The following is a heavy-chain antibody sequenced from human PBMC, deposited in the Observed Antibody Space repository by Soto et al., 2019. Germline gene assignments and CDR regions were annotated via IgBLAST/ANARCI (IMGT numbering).Heavy chain of an antibody. D-gene: IGHD2-15*01. CDR1: GGSIGNDDYS. CDR2: IYHSGTT. J-gene: IGHJ4*02. Sequence: SETLSLTCTVSGGSIGNDDYSWSWVRQPPGKGLEWIGYIYHSGTTYYNPSLTSRVTISVDGSNNQFSLKLTSMTAADTAVYYCANVIPATRYFAYWGQGILVTVSS. V-gene: IGHV4-30-2*01. CDR3: ANVIPATRYFAY.